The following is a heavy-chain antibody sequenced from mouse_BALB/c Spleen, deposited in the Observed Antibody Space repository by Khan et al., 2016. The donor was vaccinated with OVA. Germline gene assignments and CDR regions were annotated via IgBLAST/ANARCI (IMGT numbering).Heavy chain of an antibody. CDR1: GYTFRSYW. V-gene: IGHV1-9*01. CDR2: ILPGSGST. Sequence: VRLQQSGAELMKPGASVRISCKAAGYTFRSYWIEWVKQRPGHGLEWIGEILPGSGSTNYNEKFKGKATFTPDISSNTAYMQLSSLTSEDSAVYFWARGRGYYAMDYWGQGTSVTVSS. J-gene: IGHJ4*01. CDR3: ARGRGYYAMDY.